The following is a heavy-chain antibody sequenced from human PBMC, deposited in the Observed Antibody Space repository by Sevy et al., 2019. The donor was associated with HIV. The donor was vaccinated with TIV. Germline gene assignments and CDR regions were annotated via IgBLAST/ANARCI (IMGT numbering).Heavy chain of an antibody. J-gene: IGHJ4*02. CDR2: ISGSGGST. CDR3: AKDLDGSGSETFDY. CDR1: GFTFSSYA. V-gene: IGHV3-23*01. Sequence: GGSLRISCAASGFTFSSYAMSWVRQAPGKGLEWVSAISGSGGSTYYADSVKGRFTISRDNSKNTLYLQMNSLRAEDTAVYYCAKDLDGSGSETFDYWGQGTLVTVSS. D-gene: IGHD3-10*01.